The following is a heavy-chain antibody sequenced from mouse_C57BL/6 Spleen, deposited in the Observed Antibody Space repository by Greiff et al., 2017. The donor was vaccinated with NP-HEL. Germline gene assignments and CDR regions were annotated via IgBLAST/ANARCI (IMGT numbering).Heavy chain of an antibody. D-gene: IGHD2-4*01. CDR2: ISYDGSN. J-gene: IGHJ4*01. CDR3: ARDRIYDYDVGYYAMDY. V-gene: IGHV3-6*01. Sequence: DVQLQESGPGLVKPSQSLSLTCSVTGYSITSGYYWNWIRQFPGNKLEWMGYISYDGSNNYNPSLKNRISITRDTSKNQFFLKLNSVTTEDTATYYCARDRIYDYDVGYYAMDYWGQGTSVTVSS. CDR1: GYSITSGYY.